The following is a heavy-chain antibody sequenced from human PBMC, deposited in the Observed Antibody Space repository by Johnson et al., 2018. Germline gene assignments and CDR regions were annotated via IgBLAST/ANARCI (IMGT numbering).Heavy chain of an antibody. CDR1: GYSFTSYW. D-gene: IGHD1-26*01. CDR2: IYPGDSDT. Sequence: VQLVESGAEVKKXGESXKIXCKGSGYSFTSYWIGWVRQMPGKGLEWMGIIYPGDSDTRYSPSFQGQVTISVDKSISTAYLQLLSLKASDTAMYFCARRSESSEYFHLWGQGTLVTVSS. J-gene: IGHJ1*01. V-gene: IGHV5-51*01. CDR3: ARRSESSEYFHL.